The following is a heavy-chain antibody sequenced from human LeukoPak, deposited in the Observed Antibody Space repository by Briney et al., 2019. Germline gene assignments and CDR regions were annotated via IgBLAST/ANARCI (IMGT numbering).Heavy chain of an antibody. Sequence: PGGSLRLSCAASGFTVSNNYMNWVRQAPGKGLEWVSLIYSGGTTKYADSVKGRFTISRDNPKNTLYLQMNSLRVEDTAMYYCARDPPGIAASGTGGWGQGTLVTVSS. J-gene: IGHJ4*02. D-gene: IGHD6-13*01. V-gene: IGHV3-53*01. CDR3: ARDPPGIAASGTGG. CDR1: GFTVSNNY. CDR2: IYSGGTT.